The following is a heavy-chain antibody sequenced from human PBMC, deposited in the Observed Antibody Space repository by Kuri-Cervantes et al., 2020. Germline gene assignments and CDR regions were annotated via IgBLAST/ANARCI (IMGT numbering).Heavy chain of an antibody. D-gene: IGHD3-22*01. CDR1: GFTFSSYD. V-gene: IGHV3-13*01. J-gene: IGHJ3*02. CDR2: IGTAGDT. Sequence: GGSLRLSCAASGFTFSSYDMHWVRQATGKGLEWVSAIGTAGDTYYPGSMKGRFTISRENAKNSLYLQMNSLRAEDTAVYYCAVYDSSAQGNAFDIWGQGKMVTVSS. CDR3: AVYDSSAQGNAFDI.